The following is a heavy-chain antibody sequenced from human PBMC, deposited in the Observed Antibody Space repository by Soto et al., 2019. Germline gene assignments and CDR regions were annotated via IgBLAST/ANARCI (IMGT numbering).Heavy chain of an antibody. CDR2: IVVGSGNT. Sequence: SAKVSCKACRFAYTSSAMQWVRQARGQRLEWIGWIVVGSGNTNYAQKFQERVTITRDMSTSTAYMELSSLRSEDTAVYYCAAYSSSWFAFDIWGQGTMVTVSS. CDR1: RFAYTSSA. CDR3: AAYSSSWFAFDI. V-gene: IGHV1-58*02. D-gene: IGHD6-13*01. J-gene: IGHJ3*02.